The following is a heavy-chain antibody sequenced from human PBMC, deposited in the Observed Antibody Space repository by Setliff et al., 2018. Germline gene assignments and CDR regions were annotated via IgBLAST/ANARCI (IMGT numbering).Heavy chain of an antibody. Sequence: GGSLRLSCTTSGFTFFSYTMNWVRQAPGKGLEWVSAITDDVGTTHYAGSVKGRFTIARDNSNSTLYLQMNSLRAEDTAVYYCAKLVWLTTWYYMDVWGKGTTVTVSS. CDR1: GFTFFSYT. CDR2: ITDDVGTT. V-gene: IGHV3-23*01. CDR3: AKLVWLTTWYYMDV. D-gene: IGHD5-18*01. J-gene: IGHJ6*03.